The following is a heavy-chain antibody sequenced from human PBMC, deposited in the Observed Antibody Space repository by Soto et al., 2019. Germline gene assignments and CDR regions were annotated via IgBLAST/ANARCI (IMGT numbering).Heavy chain of an antibody. D-gene: IGHD3-22*01. Sequence: PSETLTLTCAVSGYSISSGYNCGWLRQPPGKGLEWIGSIYHGASTYYTPSLNSRVTLSIDISNNPFYLLLNTVTAADTAVYYCARVGPWVPYYYDSSPYVFGSWFDPWGQGTLVTVSS. J-gene: IGHJ5*02. CDR3: ARVGPWVPYYYDSSPYVFGSWFDP. CDR1: GYSISSGYN. CDR2: IYHGAST. V-gene: IGHV4-38-2*01.